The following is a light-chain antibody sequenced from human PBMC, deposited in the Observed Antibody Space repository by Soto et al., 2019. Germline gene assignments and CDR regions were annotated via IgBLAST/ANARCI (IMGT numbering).Light chain of an antibody. Sequence: DIQLTQSPSLLSTSVGDRVTITCRASQAISRYLAWYHQKPGKAPKLRIYAASTLQTGDPSRFSGSGSGTEFTLTIRSLQPEDFATYYCQHLNGYPRTFGQGTKVEI. CDR3: QHLNGYPRT. CDR1: QAISRY. J-gene: IGKJ1*01. CDR2: AAS. V-gene: IGKV1-9*01.